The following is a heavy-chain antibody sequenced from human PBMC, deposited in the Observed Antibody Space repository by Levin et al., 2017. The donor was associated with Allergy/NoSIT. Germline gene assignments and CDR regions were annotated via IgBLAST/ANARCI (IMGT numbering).Heavy chain of an antibody. V-gene: IGHV3-48*03. CDR3: ARDLIGTYYYESSGCIDY. J-gene: IGHJ4*02. CDR2: ISSSGSTI. D-gene: IGHD3-22*01. CDR1: GFTFSSYE. Sequence: GESLKISCAASGFTFSSYEMNWVRQAPGKGLEWVSYISSSGSTIYYADSVKGRFTISRDNAKNSLYLQMNSLRAEDTAVYYCARDLIGTYYYESSGCIDYWGQGTLVTVSS.